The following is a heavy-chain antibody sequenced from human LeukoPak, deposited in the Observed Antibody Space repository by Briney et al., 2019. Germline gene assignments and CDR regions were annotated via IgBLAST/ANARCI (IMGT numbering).Heavy chain of an antibody. V-gene: IGHV1-2*02. CDR2: INPNSGGT. CDR1: GYTFTGYY. Sequence: ASVKVSCKASGYTFTGYYMHWARQAPGQGLEWMGWINPNSGGTNYAQKFQGRVTMTRDTSISTAYMELSRLRSDDTAVYYCARARGDDYGDYGALGYWGQGTLVTVSS. J-gene: IGHJ4*02. D-gene: IGHD4-17*01. CDR3: ARARGDDYGDYGALGY.